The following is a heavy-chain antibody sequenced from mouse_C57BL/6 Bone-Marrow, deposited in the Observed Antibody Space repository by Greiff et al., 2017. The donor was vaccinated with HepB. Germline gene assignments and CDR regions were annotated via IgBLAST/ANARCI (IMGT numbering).Heavy chain of an antibody. CDR3: ATYYSNFAGFAY. D-gene: IGHD2-5*01. CDR1: GFNIKNTY. V-gene: IGHV14-3*01. Sequence: EVQRVESVAELVRPGASVKLSCTASGFNIKNTYMHWVKQRPEQGLEWIGRIDPANGNTKYAPKFQGKATITADTSSNTAYLQLSSLTSEDTAIYYCATYYSNFAGFAYWGQGTLVTVSA. J-gene: IGHJ3*01. CDR2: IDPANGNT.